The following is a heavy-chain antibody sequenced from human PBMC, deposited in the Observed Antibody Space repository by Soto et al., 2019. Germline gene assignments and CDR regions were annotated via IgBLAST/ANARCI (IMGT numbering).Heavy chain of an antibody. CDR2: IIPIFGTA. Sequence: SVKVSCKASGGTFSSYAISWVRQAPGQGLEWMGGIIPIFGTANYAQKFQGRVTITADESTSTAYMELSSLRSEDTAVYYCARGPPVKDYYYYGMDVWGQGTTVTVSS. CDR3: ARGPPVKDYYYYGMDV. J-gene: IGHJ6*02. CDR1: GGTFSSYA. V-gene: IGHV1-69*13.